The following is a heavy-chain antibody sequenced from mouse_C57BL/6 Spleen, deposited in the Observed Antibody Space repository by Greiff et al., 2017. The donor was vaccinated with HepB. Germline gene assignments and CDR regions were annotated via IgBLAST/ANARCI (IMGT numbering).Heavy chain of an antibody. CDR3: ARRAPFYYGKGDY. Sequence: VQLQQSGAELMKPGASVKLSCKATGYTFTGYWIEWVKQRPGHGLEWIGEILPGSGSTNYNEKFKGKATFTADTSSNTAYMQISSLTTEDSAIYYCARRAPFYYGKGDYWGQGTTLTVSS. D-gene: IGHD2-1*01. CDR1: GYTFTGYW. V-gene: IGHV1-9*01. J-gene: IGHJ2*01. CDR2: ILPGSGST.